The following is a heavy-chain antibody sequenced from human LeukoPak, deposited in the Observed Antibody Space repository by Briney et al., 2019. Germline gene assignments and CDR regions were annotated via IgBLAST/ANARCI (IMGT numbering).Heavy chain of an antibody. CDR2: INPNSGGT. V-gene: IGHV1-2*02. J-gene: IGHJ4*02. CDR1: GYTFTGYY. D-gene: IGHD5-12*01. Sequence: ASVKVSCKASGYTFTGYYMHWVRQAPGQGLEWMGWINPNSGGTNYAQKFQGRVTMTRDTSISTAYMELSRLRSDDTAVYYCAGDYGVGGGLRGGGGGYWGQGTLVTVSS. CDR3: AGDYGVGGGLRGGGGGY.